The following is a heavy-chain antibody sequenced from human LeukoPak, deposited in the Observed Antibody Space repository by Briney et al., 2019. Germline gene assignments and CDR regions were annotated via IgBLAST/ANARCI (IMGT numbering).Heavy chain of an antibody. Sequence: PGGSLRLPCAASGFTFSSYWMHWVRQAPGKGLVWVSRINSDGSTTTYADSVTGRFTISRDNAKNTQYLQMNSLRAEDTATYFCARRGTDASFSFFDVWGQGTMVTVSS. D-gene: IGHD1-1*01. CDR2: INSDGSTT. CDR1: GFTFSSYW. J-gene: IGHJ3*01. V-gene: IGHV3-74*01. CDR3: ARRGTDASFSFFDV.